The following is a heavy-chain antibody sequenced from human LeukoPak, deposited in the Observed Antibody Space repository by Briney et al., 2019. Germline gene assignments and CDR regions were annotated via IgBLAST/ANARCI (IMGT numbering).Heavy chain of an antibody. J-gene: IGHJ4*02. Sequence: ASVKVSCKASGYTFTNYYIHWMRQAPGQGLERVGIINLNAVTTRYAQKFQGRITVTRDTSTSTVYMELSSLRSEDTAVYFCAREGAAEAKNFDYWGQGTLVTVSS. V-gene: IGHV1-46*01. D-gene: IGHD6-25*01. CDR1: GYTFTNYY. CDR3: AREGAAEAKNFDY. CDR2: INLNAVTT.